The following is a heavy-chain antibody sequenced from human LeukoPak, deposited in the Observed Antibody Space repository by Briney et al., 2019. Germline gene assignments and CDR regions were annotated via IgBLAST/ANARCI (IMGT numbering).Heavy chain of an antibody. V-gene: IGHV1-46*01. CDR2: INPSGGST. D-gene: IGHD3-3*01. J-gene: IGHJ3*02. CDR1: GYTFTGYY. Sequence: ASVKVSCKASGYTFTGYYMHWVRQAPGQGLEWMGIINPSGGSTSYAQKFQGRVTMTRDMSTSTVYMELSSLRSEDTAVYYCARGITIDAFDIWGQGTMVTVSS. CDR3: ARGITIDAFDI.